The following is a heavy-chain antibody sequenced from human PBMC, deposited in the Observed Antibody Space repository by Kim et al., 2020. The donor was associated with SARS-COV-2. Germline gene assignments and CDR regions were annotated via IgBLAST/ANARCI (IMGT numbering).Heavy chain of an antibody. CDR1: GGSVSSGSYY. CDR3: ARGITMIVVTTD. J-gene: IGHJ4*02. CDR2: IYYSGST. V-gene: IGHV4-61*01. D-gene: IGHD3-22*01. Sequence: SETLSLTCTVSGGSVSSGSYYWSWIRQPPGKGLEWIGYIYYSGSTNYNPSLKSRVTISVDTSKNQFSLKLSSVTAADTAVYYCARGITMIVVTTDWGQGTLVTVSS.